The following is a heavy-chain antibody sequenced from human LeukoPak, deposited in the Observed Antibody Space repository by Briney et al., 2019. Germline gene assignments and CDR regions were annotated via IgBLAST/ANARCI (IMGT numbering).Heavy chain of an antibody. CDR2: IYYSGST. V-gene: IGHV4-39*01. Sequence: PGGSLRLSCAASGFTFSSYSMNWVRQPPGKGLEWIGSIYYSGSTYYNPSLTSRVTISVDTSKNQFSLKLSSVTAADTAVYYCARLYGYSFAVSRKYFDYWGQGTLVTVPS. CDR1: GFTFSSYSMN. CDR3: ARLYGYSFAVSRKYFDY. J-gene: IGHJ4*02. D-gene: IGHD5-24*01.